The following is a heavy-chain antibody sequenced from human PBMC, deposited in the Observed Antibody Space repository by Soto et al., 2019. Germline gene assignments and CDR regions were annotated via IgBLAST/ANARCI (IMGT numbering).Heavy chain of an antibody. J-gene: IGHJ4*02. Sequence: SETLSLTCTVSGGSISSSSYYWGWIRQPPGKGLEWIGSIYYSGSTYYNPSLKSRVTISVDTSKKQFSLKLSSVTAADTAVYYCARLYDSSGYYYNYYFDYWGQGTLVTVSS. CDR3: ARLYDSSGYYYNYYFDY. CDR1: GGSISSSSYY. CDR2: IYYSGST. D-gene: IGHD3-22*01. V-gene: IGHV4-39*01.